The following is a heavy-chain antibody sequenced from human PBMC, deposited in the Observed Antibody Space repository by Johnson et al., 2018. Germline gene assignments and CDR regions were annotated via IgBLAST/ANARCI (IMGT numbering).Heavy chain of an antibody. CDR3: ARHWRY. D-gene: IGHD3-3*01. V-gene: IGHV4-39*01. CDR1: GGSISSNY. J-gene: IGHJ1*01. CDR2: VYYTGTT. Sequence: QEQLQEAGPGLVKPSEPMSLTCTVSGGSISSNYWVLIRQPPGKGLEWIGSVYYTGTTYYNPSLKSRVTISVDTSKNQFSLRLSSVTAADTAVYYCARHWRYWGQGTLVTVSS.